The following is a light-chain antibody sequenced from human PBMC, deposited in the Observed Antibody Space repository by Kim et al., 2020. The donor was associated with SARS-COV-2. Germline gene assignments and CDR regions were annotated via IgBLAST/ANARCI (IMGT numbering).Light chain of an antibody. J-gene: IGLJ2*01. CDR2: GNN. CDR3: SSRDSGGNVV. CDR1: SLTNYY. V-gene: IGLV3-19*01. Sequence: SGALGQTVRITCQGDSLTNYYASWYQQKPGQAPVVVIYGNNNRPSGIPRFSGSNSGNTASLTITGAQAEDAADYYCSSRDSGGNVVFGGGTKLTVL.